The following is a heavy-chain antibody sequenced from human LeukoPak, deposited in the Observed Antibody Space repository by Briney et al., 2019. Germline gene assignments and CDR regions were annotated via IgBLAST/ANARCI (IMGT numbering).Heavy chain of an antibody. CDR3: ARDQRSRQQLVPGGPIQH. V-gene: IGHV1-69*04. J-gene: IGHJ1*01. Sequence: GASVKVSCKASGYTFTSYGISWVRQAPGQGLEWMGRIIPILGIANYAQKFQGRVTITADKSTSTAYMELSSLRSEDTAVYYCARDQRSRQQLVPGGPIQHWGQGTLVTVSS. CDR1: GYTFTSYG. D-gene: IGHD6-13*01. CDR2: IIPILGIA.